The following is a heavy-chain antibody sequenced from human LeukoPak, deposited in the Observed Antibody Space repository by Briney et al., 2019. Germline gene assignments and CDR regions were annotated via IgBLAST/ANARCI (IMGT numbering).Heavy chain of an antibody. Sequence: GGSLRLSCAASGFTSSDYYMNWIRQAPGKGLEWVSYISSSGITKYYADSVTGRLTISRDNAENSVYLQMNSLRAEDTAVYYCARGRFNTYYFDYWGQGTLVTVSS. CDR2: ISSSGITK. V-gene: IGHV3-11*01. CDR3: ARGRFNTYYFDY. J-gene: IGHJ4*02. CDR1: GFTSSDYY. D-gene: IGHD3-10*01.